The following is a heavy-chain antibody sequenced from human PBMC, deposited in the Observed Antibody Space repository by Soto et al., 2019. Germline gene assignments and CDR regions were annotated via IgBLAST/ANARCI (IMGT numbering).Heavy chain of an antibody. CDR3: ARKSPKVARPGPSYFDY. V-gene: IGHV3-33*01. J-gene: IGHJ4*02. CDR1: GFTFSSYG. Sequence: GGSLRLSCAASGFTFSSYGMHWVRQAPGKGLEWVAVIRYDGSNKYYADSVKGRFTISRDNSKNTLYLQMNSLRAEDTAVYYCARKSPKVARPGPSYFDYWGQGTLVTVSS. CDR2: IRYDGSNK. D-gene: IGHD6-6*01.